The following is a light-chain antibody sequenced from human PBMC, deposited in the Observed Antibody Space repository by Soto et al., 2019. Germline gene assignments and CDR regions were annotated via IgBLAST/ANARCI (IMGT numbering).Light chain of an antibody. V-gene: IGLV1-51*01. J-gene: IGLJ2*01. Sequence: QSVLTQPPSVSAAPGQKVTISCSGSSSNVGGNYVSWYQVLPQKAPKLLIYDNHKRHSGIPDRFSGSKSGTSATLGITDLQTGDEAEYYCGTWDISLDTVVFGGGTKVTV. CDR3: GTWDISLDTVV. CDR1: SSNVGGNY. CDR2: DNH.